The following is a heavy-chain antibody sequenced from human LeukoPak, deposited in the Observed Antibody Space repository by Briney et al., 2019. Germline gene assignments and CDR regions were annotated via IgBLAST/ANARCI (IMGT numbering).Heavy chain of an antibody. CDR3: ARVGRITMVRGAQYYFDY. V-gene: IGHV3-21*04. J-gene: IGHJ4*02. CDR1: GFTFSSYS. CDR2: ISTSSSYI. D-gene: IGHD3-10*01. Sequence: GGSLRLSCAASGFTFSSYSMNWVRQAPGKGLEWASSISTSSSYIYYADSVKGRFTISRDNAKKSLYLQMDSLRAEDTAVYYCARVGRITMVRGAQYYFDYWGQGTLVTVSS.